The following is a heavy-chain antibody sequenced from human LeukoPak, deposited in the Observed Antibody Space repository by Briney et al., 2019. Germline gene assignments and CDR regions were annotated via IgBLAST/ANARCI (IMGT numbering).Heavy chain of an antibody. CDR2: IYPGDSDT. V-gene: IGHV5-51*01. D-gene: IGHD1-1*01. J-gene: IGHJ4*02. Sequence: GASLKISCKGSGYSFTSYWIGWMRQMPGKGLGWMGIIYPGDSDTRYSPSFQGQVTISADKSISTAYLQWSSLKASDTAMYYCARRSTTGTTSYFDYWGQGTLVTVSS. CDR1: GYSFTSYW. CDR3: ARRSTTGTTSYFDY.